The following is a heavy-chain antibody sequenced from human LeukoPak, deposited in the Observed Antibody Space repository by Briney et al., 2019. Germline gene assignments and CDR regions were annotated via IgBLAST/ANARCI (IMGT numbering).Heavy chain of an antibody. Sequence: GGALRLSCAASGFKFSSDWMHWVRQVPGKGLVWVSRINSDGISTDYADSVKGRFTISRDNAKNTLYLQMNSLRVEDTAVYYCARDQGYLLVSVAGRDYNYCGMDVWGQGTTVTVSS. CDR1: GFKFSSDW. CDR3: ARDQGYLLVSVAGRDYNYCGMDV. J-gene: IGHJ6*02. D-gene: IGHD6-19*01. V-gene: IGHV3-74*01. CDR2: INSDGIST.